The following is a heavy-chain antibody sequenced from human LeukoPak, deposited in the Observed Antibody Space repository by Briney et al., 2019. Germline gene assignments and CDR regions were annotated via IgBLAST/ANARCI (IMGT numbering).Heavy chain of an antibody. CDR2: INEDGSST. CDR3: ATSSGAPGNM. Sequence: PGGSLRLSCVASGYPFSTYLMHWVRQAPGKGLVWVSRINEDGSSTSYAESVRGRFTISRDNAKNSLYLQMNSLRAEDTGVYYCATSSGAPGNMWGQGTLVTVSS. J-gene: IGHJ4*02. CDR1: GYPFSTYL. D-gene: IGHD2-8*02. V-gene: IGHV3-74*01.